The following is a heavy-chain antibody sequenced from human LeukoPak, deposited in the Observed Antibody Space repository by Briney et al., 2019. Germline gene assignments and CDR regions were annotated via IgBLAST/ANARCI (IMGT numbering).Heavy chain of an antibody. CDR2: INWNGGST. Sequence: PGGSLRLSCAASGFTFDDYGMSWVRQAPGKGLEWVSGINWNGGSTGYADSVKGRFTISRDNAKNSLYLQMNGLRAEDTAFYYCARAGGGYSYGDFDYWGQGTLVTVPS. J-gene: IGHJ4*02. V-gene: IGHV3-20*04. D-gene: IGHD5-18*01. CDR3: ARAGGGYSYGDFDY. CDR1: GFTFDDYG.